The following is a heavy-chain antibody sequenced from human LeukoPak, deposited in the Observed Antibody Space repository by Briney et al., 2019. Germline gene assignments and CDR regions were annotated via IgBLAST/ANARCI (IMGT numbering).Heavy chain of an antibody. V-gene: IGHV4-59*08. CDR3: VAVFSSWPFDY. CDR1: GGSISSYY. Sequence: KPSETLSLTCTVSGGSISSYYWSWIRQPPGKGLEWIGYIYYSGSTNYNPSLKSRVTISVDTSKNQFSLKLSSVTAADTAVYYCVAVFSSWPFDYWGQGTLVTVSS. J-gene: IGHJ4*02. D-gene: IGHD6-13*01. CDR2: IYYSGST.